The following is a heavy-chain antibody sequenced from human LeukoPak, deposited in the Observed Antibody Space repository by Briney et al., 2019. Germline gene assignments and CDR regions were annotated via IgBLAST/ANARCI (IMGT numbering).Heavy chain of an antibody. J-gene: IGHJ4*02. CDR1: GFTFSNYW. CDR2: ISSSGSTI. D-gene: IGHD3-22*01. V-gene: IGHV3-11*04. Sequence: GGSLRLSCAASGFTFSNYWMSWIRQAPGKGLEWVSYISSSGSTIYYADSVKGRFTISRDNAKNSLYLQMNSLRAEDTAVYYCARDLASYYYDSSGSFDYWGQGTLVTVSS. CDR3: ARDLASYYYDSSGSFDY.